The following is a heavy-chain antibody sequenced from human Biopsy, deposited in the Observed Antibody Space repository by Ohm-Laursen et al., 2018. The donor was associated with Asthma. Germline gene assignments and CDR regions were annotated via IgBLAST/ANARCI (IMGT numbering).Heavy chain of an antibody. CDR1: GGSFSNFA. CDR2: ILTKFDIT. V-gene: IGHV1-69*04. CDR3: ARSYDTDSYPVLVLDY. Sequence: GASVKGSCKASGGSFSNFAFSWVRQAPGHGLEWMGTILTKFDITSYAEKFQGRVTITADKSTSTTYMELSRLRSEDTAVYYCARSYDTDSYPVLVLDYWGQGTLVTVSS. J-gene: IGHJ4*02. D-gene: IGHD3-22*01.